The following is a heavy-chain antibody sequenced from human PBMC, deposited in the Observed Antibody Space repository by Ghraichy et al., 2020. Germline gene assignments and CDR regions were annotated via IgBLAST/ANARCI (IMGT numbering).Heavy chain of an antibody. Sequence: GGSLRLSCAASGFSVSNNYMGWVRQAAGKGLEWVSVMYSDGSTHYGDSVKGRFTISRDNAMNTLYLQMNILKAEDTAVYYCTRASPYYEGSGYGPTGDWGQGTLVTVSS. D-gene: IGHD3-22*01. CDR2: MYSDGST. CDR3: TRASPYYEGSGYGPTGD. J-gene: IGHJ4*02. CDR1: GFSVSNNY. V-gene: IGHV3-66*01.